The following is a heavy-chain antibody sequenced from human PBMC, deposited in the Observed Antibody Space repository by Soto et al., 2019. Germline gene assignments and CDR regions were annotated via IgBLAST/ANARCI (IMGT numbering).Heavy chain of an antibody. CDR3: ARDTLQGMGELSSHSNYFDY. D-gene: IGHD3-16*02. J-gene: IGHJ4*02. CDR2: ISSSSSYI. Sequence: GGSLRLSCAASGFTFSSYSMNWVRQAPGKGLEWVSSISSSSSYIYYADSVKGRFTISRDNAKNSLYLQMNSLRAEDTAVYYCARDTLQGMGELSSHSNYFDYWGQGTLVTVSS. CDR1: GFTFSSYS. V-gene: IGHV3-21*01.